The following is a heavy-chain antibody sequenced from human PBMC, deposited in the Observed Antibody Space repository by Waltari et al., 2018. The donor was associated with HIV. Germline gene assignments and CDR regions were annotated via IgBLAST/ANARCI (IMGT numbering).Heavy chain of an antibody. CDR2: INPSGGST. J-gene: IGHJ3*02. V-gene: IGHV1-46*01. Sequence: QVQLVQSGAEVKKPGASVKVSCKASGYTFTHYYTHWVRQAPGQGLEWMARINPSGGSTSHAQKFQGRVTMTRDTSTSTVYMELSSLRSEDTAVYYCARDKAVGIITSVFNMWGQGTMVIVSS. CDR1: GYTFTHYY. D-gene: IGHD3-3*01. CDR3: ARDKAVGIITSVFNM.